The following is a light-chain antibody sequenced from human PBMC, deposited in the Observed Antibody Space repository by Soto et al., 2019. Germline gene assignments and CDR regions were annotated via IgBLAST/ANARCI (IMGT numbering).Light chain of an antibody. Sequence: QSVLTQPRSVSGYPRQSVTISCTGSSSDIGGYNYVSWYQQHPGKAPQLIIYDVSKRPSGVPDRFSGSKSGNTASLTISGLDAEDEADYYCCSYAGSCTFVFGTGTKVTVL. J-gene: IGLJ1*01. CDR1: SSDIGGYNY. V-gene: IGLV2-11*01. CDR2: DVS. CDR3: CSYAGSCTFV.